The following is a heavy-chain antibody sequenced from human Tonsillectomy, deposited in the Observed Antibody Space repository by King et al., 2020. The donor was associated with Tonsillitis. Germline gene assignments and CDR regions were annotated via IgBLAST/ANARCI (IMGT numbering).Heavy chain of an antibody. D-gene: IGHD5-24*01. J-gene: IGHJ4*02. CDR3: ARGDSYGYNY. V-gene: IGHV4-34*01. CDR2: INHSGST. Sequence: VQLQQWGAGLLKPSETLSLTCAVAGGSLSGYYWSWIRQPPGKGLECIGEINHSGSTNYNPSLKSRITISVDTSENQFSLRLYSVTAADTAVYYCARGDSYGYNYWGQGTLVTVSS. CDR1: GGSLSGYY.